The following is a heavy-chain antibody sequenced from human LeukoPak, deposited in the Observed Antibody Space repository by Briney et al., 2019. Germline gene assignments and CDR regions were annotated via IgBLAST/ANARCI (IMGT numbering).Heavy chain of an antibody. CDR3: GFLGGHSCETSSSYATDG. V-gene: IGHV3-30*03. Sequence: GRSLRLSHGVSGFPLRSYILLCVRQAPGKGLEWVAVMSFDVRNTYYSESVKGRFTITRDNFRNTLYLQMNSLRTEDTAVYYSGFLGGHSCETSSSYATDGWGQGTAVTVS. J-gene: IGHJ6*02. CDR2: MSFDVRNT. CDR1: GFPLRSYI. D-gene: IGHD2-2*01.